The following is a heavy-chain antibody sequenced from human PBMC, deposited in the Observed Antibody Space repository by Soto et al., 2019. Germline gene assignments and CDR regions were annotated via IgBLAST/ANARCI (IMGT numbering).Heavy chain of an antibody. J-gene: IGHJ4*02. CDR1: GFTFSSYA. CDR2: ISSSGSTI. Sequence: PGGSLRLSCAASGFTFSSYAMHWVRQAPGKGLEWVSYISSSGSTIYYADSVKGRFTISRDNAKNSLYLQMNSLRAEDTAVYYCARDREDHLFDYWGQGTLVTVSS. V-gene: IGHV3-48*04. CDR3: ARDREDHLFDY. D-gene: IGHD1-26*01.